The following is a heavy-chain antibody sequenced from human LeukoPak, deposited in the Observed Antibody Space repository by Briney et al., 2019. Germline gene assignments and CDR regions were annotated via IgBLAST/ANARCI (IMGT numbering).Heavy chain of an antibody. D-gene: IGHD2-21*01. J-gene: IGHJ4*02. CDR1: GFTFSSYG. V-gene: IGHV3-30*18. Sequence: PGRSLRLSCAASGFTFSSYGMLWVRQAPGKGLEWVAVVSYDGSKYYADSVKGRFTISRDNSKNTLYLQMSSLRAEDTAVYYCAKDLNRGLPDYWGQGTLVTVSS. CDR2: VSYDGSK. CDR3: AKDLNRGLPDY.